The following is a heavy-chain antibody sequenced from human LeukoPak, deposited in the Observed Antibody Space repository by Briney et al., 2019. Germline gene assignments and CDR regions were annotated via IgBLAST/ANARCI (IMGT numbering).Heavy chain of an antibody. D-gene: IGHD6-19*01. CDR3: ASYRDAVQTMGSNFDY. V-gene: IGHV3-7*01. J-gene: IGHJ4*02. Sequence: GGSLRLSCGASGFTFSTYWMTWVRQAPGKGLQWVANIRHDGSEKNYVDSVKGRFTISRDNAKNSLYLEMNSLRAEDTAVYYCASYRDAVQTMGSNFDYWGQGTLVTVSS. CDR2: IRHDGSEK. CDR1: GFTFSTYW.